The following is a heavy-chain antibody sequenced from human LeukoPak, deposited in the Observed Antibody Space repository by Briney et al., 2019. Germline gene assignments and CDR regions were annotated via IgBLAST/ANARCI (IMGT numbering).Heavy chain of an antibody. Sequence: SETLSLTCTVSGGSISSYYWSWMRQPAGKGLEWIGRIYTSGTTNHNPSLKSRVTMSVDSSKNQFSLKLSSVTAADTASYYCARTYSSGPYDAFDIWGQGTMVTVSS. CDR2: IYTSGTT. J-gene: IGHJ3*02. CDR1: GGSISSYY. V-gene: IGHV4-4*07. CDR3: ARTYSSGPYDAFDI. D-gene: IGHD6-19*01.